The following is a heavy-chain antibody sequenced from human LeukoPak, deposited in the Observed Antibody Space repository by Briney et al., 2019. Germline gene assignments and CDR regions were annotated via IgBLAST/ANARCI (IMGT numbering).Heavy chain of an antibody. J-gene: IGHJ4*02. CDR3: ASLYYYGSGSDSRNFDY. V-gene: IGHV1-69*13. Sequence: SVTVSFKASVGTFSSYAISWVRQAPGQGLEWMGGIIPIFGTANYAQKFQGRVTITADESTSTAYMELSSLRSEDTAVYYCASLYYYGSGSDSRNFDYWGQGTLVTVSS. CDR2: IIPIFGTA. D-gene: IGHD3-10*01. CDR1: VGTFSSYA.